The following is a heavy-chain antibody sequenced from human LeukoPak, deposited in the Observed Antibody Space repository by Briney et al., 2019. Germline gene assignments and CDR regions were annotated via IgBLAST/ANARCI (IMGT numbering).Heavy chain of an antibody. CDR1: GFTVSSNY. J-gene: IGHJ1*01. CDR2: IYSGGST. V-gene: IGHV3-53*01. Sequence: GGSLRLSCAASGFTVSSNYMSWVRQAPGKGLEWVSVIYSGGSTYYAGSVKGRFTISRDNAKNSVYLQMNDLRAEDTALYYCARDPPSFQHWGQGTLVTVSS. CDR3: ARDPPSFQH.